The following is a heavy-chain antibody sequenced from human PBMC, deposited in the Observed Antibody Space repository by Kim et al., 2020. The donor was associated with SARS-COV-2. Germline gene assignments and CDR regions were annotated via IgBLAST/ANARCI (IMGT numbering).Heavy chain of an antibody. J-gene: IGHJ6*02. CDR3: AKDGSSTSWGYYYGMDV. CDR2: ISYDGSNK. D-gene: IGHD2-2*01. CDR1: GFTFSSYG. V-gene: IGHV3-30*18. Sequence: GGSLRLSCAASGFTFSSYGMHWVRQAPGKGLEWVAVISYDGSNKYYADSVKGRFTISRDNSKNTLYLQMNSLRAEDTAVYYCAKDGSSTSWGYYYGMDVWGQGTTVTVSS.